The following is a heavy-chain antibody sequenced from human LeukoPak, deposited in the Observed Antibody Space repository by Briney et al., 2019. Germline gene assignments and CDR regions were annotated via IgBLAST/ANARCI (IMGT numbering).Heavy chain of an antibody. V-gene: IGHV3-48*03. D-gene: IGHD4/OR15-4a*01. CDR3: ARDTAPPLTFDY. CDR2: ISSSGSTI. Sequence: GGSLRLSCAASGFTFSSYEMNWVRQAPGKGLEWVSYISSSGSTIYYADSVKGRFTVSRDNAKNSLYLQMNSLRAEDTAVYYCARDTAPPLTFDYWGQGNLVTVSS. J-gene: IGHJ4*01. CDR1: GFTFSSYE.